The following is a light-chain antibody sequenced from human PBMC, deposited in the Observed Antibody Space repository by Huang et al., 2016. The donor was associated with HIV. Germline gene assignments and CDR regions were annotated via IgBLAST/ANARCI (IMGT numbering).Light chain of an antibody. CDR3: MQALQTPYT. CDR2: LGF. V-gene: IGKV2-28*01. CDR1: QSLLHSNGYNY. J-gene: IGKJ2*01. Sequence: DIVMTQSPLSLHVTHGQPASISCRSSQSLLHSNGYNYLEWYLQKPGQSPHLLIYLGFNRASVVPDRFSGSGSGTDFTLKISRVEAEDVGVYYCMQALQTPYTFGQGTKLEIK.